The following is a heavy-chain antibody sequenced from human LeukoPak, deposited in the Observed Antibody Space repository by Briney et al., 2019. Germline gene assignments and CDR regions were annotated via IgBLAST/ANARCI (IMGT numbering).Heavy chain of an antibody. CDR3: ARGVPYDYVWGSYPYYYYYMDV. D-gene: IGHD3-16*02. Sequence: SETLSLTCAVYGGSFSGYYWSWIRQPPGKGLEWIGEINHSGSTNYNPSLKSRVTISVDTSKNQFSLKLSSVTAADTAVYYCARGVPYDYVWGSYPYYYYYMDVWGKGTTVTVSS. J-gene: IGHJ6*03. V-gene: IGHV4-34*01. CDR2: INHSGST. CDR1: GGSFSGYY.